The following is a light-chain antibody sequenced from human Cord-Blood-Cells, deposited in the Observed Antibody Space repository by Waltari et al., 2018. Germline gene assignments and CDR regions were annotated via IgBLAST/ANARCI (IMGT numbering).Light chain of an antibody. CDR3: QQRSNWYS. CDR1: QSVSSY. Sequence: EIVLTQSPATLSLSPGERAPLSCRASQSVSSYLSWYQQKPGQAPRLLIYDASNRATGIPARFSGSVSGTDFTLTISSLEPEDFAVYYCQQRSNWYSFGQGTKLEIK. J-gene: IGKJ2*03. V-gene: IGKV3-11*01. CDR2: DAS.